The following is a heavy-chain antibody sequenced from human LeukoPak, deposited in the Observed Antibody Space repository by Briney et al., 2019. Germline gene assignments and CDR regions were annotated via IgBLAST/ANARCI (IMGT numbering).Heavy chain of an antibody. J-gene: IGHJ4*02. V-gene: IGHV3-9*01. CDR3: ANSPRRYFDGFDY. Sequence: DPGGSLRLSCAASGFTFDDYAMHWVRQAPGKGLEWASGISWNSGSIGYADSVKGRFTISRDNAKNSLYLQMNSLRAEDTALYYCANSPRRYFDGFDYWGQGTLVTVSS. D-gene: IGHD3-9*01. CDR2: ISWNSGSI. CDR1: GFTFDDYA.